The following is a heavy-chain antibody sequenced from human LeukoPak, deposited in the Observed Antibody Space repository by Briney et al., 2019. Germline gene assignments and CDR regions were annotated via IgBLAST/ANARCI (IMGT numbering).Heavy chain of an antibody. V-gene: IGHV3-15*01. CDR3: ARDDQGAFDI. Sequence: GGSLRLSCAASGFTFSNAWMSWVRQAPGKGLEWVGRIKSKTDGGTTDYAAPVKGRFTISRDDSKNTLYLQMNSLRAEDTAVYYCARDDQGAFDIWGQGTMVTVSS. J-gene: IGHJ3*02. CDR2: IKSKTDGGTT. CDR1: GFTFSNAW.